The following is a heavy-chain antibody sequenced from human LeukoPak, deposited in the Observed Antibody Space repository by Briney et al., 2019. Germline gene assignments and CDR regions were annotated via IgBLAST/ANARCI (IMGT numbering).Heavy chain of an antibody. J-gene: IGHJ3*02. CDR2: IKPDGSDK. V-gene: IGHV3-7*01. CDR1: GFTFSNYG. CDR3: ARDPGGYAWGGFDI. Sequence: PGGSLRLSCAASGFTFSNYGMSWVRQAPGKGLEWVANIKPDGSDKYYAASMKGRFTISRDNAKNSLYLQMNSLRVEDTAVYYCARDPGGYAWGGFDIWGQGTRVAVSS. D-gene: IGHD2-2*01.